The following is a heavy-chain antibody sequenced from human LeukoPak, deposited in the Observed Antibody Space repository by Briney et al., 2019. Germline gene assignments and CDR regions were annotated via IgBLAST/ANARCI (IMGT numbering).Heavy chain of an antibody. CDR2: ISYDGSNK. Sequence: PGGSLRLSCAASGFTFSSYGMHWVRQAPGKGLEWVAVISYDGSNKYYADSVKGRFTISRDNSKNTLYLQMNSLRAEDTAVYYCAREPNYYDSALGDFDLWGRGTLVTVSS. J-gene: IGHJ2*01. CDR1: GFTFSSYG. V-gene: IGHV3-30*03. CDR3: AREPNYYDSALGDFDL. D-gene: IGHD3-22*01.